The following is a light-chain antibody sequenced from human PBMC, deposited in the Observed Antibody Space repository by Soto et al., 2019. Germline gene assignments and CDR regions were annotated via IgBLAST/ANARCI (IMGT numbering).Light chain of an antibody. J-gene: IGKJ3*01. CDR2: GTS. CDR3: QQAYGFAFT. Sequence: DVPMTQSPSSLSAYVGDRATITCRASQNIARYLNWYQHKPGTAPKLLIYGTSNLQSGVPSRFSGSGSGTEFTLIISSLQPEDIATYFCQQAYGFAFTFGPGTKVDV. CDR1: QNIARY. V-gene: IGKV1-39*01.